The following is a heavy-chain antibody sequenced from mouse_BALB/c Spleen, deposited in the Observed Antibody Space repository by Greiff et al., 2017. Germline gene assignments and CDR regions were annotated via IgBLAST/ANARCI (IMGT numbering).Heavy chain of an antibody. CDR1: GYSITSGYY. V-gene: IGHV3-6*02. J-gene: IGHJ1*01. CDR2: ISYDGSN. Sequence: EVQLQESGPGLVKPSQSLSLTCSVTGYSITSGYYWNWIRQFPGNKLEWMGYISYDGSNNYNPSLKNRISITRDTSKNQFFLKLNSVTTEDTATYYCAREPHWYFDVWGAGTTVTVSS. CDR3: AREPHWYFDV.